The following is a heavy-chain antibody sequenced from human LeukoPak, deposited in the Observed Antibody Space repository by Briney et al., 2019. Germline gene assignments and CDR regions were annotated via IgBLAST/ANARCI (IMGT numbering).Heavy chain of an antibody. CDR1: GYTFTGYY. V-gene: IGHV1-46*01. D-gene: IGHD4-23*01. CDR3: ARDNSIADRGWWFDP. Sequence: ASVKVSCKASGYTFTGYYMHWVRQAPGQGLEWMGLINPSDISTLYAEKFRGRIIMTRDMSTATDYMELSSLRSEDTAVYYCARDNSIADRGWWFDPWGQGTLVTVSS. J-gene: IGHJ5*02. CDR2: INPSDIST.